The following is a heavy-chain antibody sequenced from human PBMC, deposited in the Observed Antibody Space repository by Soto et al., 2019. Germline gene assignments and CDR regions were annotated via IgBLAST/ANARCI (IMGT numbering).Heavy chain of an antibody. V-gene: IGHV2-5*02. CDR1: GFSLSTSGVG. CDR3: AHRAGLQGNWNGGYFDF. J-gene: IGHJ4*02. D-gene: IGHD1-1*01. CDR2: IYWDDDK. Sequence: QITLKESGPTRVKPTQTLTLTCTFSGFSLSTSGVGVGWIRQPPGKALERLALIYWDDDKRYSPSLKSRLTITKDPPKNQVVLTMTHMDPVATAPYYCAHRAGLQGNWNGGYFDFWGQGALVTVSS.